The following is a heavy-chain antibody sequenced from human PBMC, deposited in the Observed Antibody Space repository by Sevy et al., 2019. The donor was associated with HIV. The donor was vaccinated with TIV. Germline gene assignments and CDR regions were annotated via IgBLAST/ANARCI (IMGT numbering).Heavy chain of an antibody. CDR1: GGSISSYY. CDR3: ARHSIAPRSWYFDL. Sequence: SETLSLTCTVSGGSISSYYWSWIRQPPGKGLEWIGYLYYRGRTSYNPSLKSRVTISVDTSRNQFSLKLNSVTAADSAVYYCARHSIAPRSWYFDLWGRGTLVTVSS. D-gene: IGHD6-6*01. CDR2: LYYRGRT. J-gene: IGHJ2*01. V-gene: IGHV4-59*01.